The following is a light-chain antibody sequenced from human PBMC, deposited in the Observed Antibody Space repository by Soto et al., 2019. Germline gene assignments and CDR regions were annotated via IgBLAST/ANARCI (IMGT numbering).Light chain of an antibody. Sequence: DIHLTQSPSFLSASVGDRVTITCRPSQAVPNNMAWYQQKPGKPPKLLIYEESTLHSGVPSRFSGRNSGTPFTLTIDSLQPEDFATSYCQQVKTYTRTFGGGTKVEIK. CDR1: QAVPNN. J-gene: IGKJ4*01. V-gene: IGKV1-9*01. CDR3: QQVKTYTRT. CDR2: EES.